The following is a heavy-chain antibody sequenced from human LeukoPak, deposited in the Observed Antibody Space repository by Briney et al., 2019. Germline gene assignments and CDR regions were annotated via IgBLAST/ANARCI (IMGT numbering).Heavy chain of an antibody. J-gene: IGHJ3*02. CDR1: GFTFSSYE. D-gene: IGHD3-10*02. Sequence: GGSLRLSCAASGFTFSSYEMNWVRHAPAKGREGVSYLSSSGSTIYCADSVGGRFTVYRDNAKNSLYLKKNSQRSEDTVVYSCARGILERGYYDWGPYDASNIGGQDTMVTVSS. CDR2: LSSSGSTI. V-gene: IGHV3-48*03. CDR3: ARGILERGYYDWGPYDASNI.